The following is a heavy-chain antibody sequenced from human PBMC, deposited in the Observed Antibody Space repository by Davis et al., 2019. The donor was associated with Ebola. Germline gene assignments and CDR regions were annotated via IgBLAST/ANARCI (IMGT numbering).Heavy chain of an antibody. CDR3: ARERIVVVPAATNLYYGMDV. J-gene: IGHJ6*02. CDR2: ISSSSTYI. CDR1: GFTFSTFSTYS. Sequence: GESLKISCAASGFTFSTFSTYSMNWVRQAPGKGLEWVSCISSSSTYIYYGDSVKGRFTISRDNAKNSLYLQMNSLRAEDTAVYYCARERIVVVPAATNLYYGMDVWGQGTTVTVSS. D-gene: IGHD2-2*01. V-gene: IGHV3-21*01.